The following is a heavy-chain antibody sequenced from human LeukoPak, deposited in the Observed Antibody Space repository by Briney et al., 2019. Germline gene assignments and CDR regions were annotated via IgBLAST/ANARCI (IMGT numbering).Heavy chain of an antibody. V-gene: IGHV3-9*01. CDR2: ISWNSGSI. J-gene: IGHJ4*02. Sequence: GGSLRLSCAASRFTFDDYAMHWVRQAPGKGLEWVSGISWNSGSIGYADSVKGRSTISRDNAKNSLYLQMNSLRAEDTAVYYCARDPQQQLVVPYFDYWGQGTLVTVSS. CDR1: RFTFDDYA. D-gene: IGHD6-13*01. CDR3: ARDPQQQLVVPYFDY.